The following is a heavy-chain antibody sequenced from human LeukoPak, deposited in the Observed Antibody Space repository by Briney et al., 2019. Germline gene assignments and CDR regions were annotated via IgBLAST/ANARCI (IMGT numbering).Heavy chain of an antibody. Sequence: GGSLRLTCAASGFTVSRNYMSWVRQAPGKGLEWVSIIYSGGDTYYGDSVKGRFTISRDISKNTLYLQMNNLRAEDTAFYYCARSPPASPFDYWGQGTLVTVSS. CDR1: GFTVSRNY. V-gene: IGHV3-53*01. J-gene: IGHJ4*02. CDR3: ARSPPASPFDY. CDR2: IYSGGDT. D-gene: IGHD2-2*01.